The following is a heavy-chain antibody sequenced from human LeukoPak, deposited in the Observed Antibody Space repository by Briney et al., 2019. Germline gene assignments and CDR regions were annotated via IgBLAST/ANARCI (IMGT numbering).Heavy chain of an antibody. CDR2: IKSKTDGGTT. J-gene: IGHJ4*02. CDR3: TTGNWGSFSY. CDR1: GFTFSNAW. V-gene: IGHV3-15*01. D-gene: IGHD7-27*01. Sequence: GSLRLSCAASGFTFSNAWMNWVRQAPGKGLEWVGRIKSKTDGGTTDYVAPVKGRFTISRDDSKNTLYLQVNSLNTEDTAVYYCTTGNWGSFSYWGQGTLVTVSS.